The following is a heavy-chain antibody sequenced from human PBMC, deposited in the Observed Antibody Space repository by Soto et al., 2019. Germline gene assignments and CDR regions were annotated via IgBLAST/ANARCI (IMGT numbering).Heavy chain of an antibody. CDR3: ARGGRRWLQFFFDY. V-gene: IGHV4-30-2*01. CDR1: GGSISSGGYS. Sequence: SETLSLTCAVSGGSISSGGYSWSWIRQPPGKGLEWIGYIYHSGSTYYNPSLKSRVTISVDRSKNQFSLKLSSVTAADTAVYYCARGGRRWLQFFFDYWGQGTLVTVSS. CDR2: IYHSGST. J-gene: IGHJ4*02. D-gene: IGHD5-12*01.